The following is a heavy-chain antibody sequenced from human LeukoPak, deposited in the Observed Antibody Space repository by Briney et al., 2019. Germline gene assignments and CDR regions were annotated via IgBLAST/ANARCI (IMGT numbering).Heavy chain of an antibody. D-gene: IGHD1-26*01. Sequence: GSLRLSCAASGFTFSSYSMNWVRQAPGKGLEWVAFIRYDGSNKYYAASVQSRFTITRDNSKNTLYLQMNSRRAEDTAVYYCAKVGSVGATDIYFDYWGQGTLVTVSS. CDR1: GFTFSSYS. J-gene: IGHJ4*02. V-gene: IGHV3-30*02. CDR3: AKVGSVGATDIYFDY. CDR2: IRYDGSNK.